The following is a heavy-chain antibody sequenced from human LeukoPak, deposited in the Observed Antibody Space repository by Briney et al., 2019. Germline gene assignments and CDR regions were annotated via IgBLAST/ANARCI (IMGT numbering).Heavy chain of an antibody. J-gene: IGHJ4*02. CDR2: INTNTGNP. V-gene: IGHV7-4-1*02. Sequence: GASVTLSCNASGYTFTINTMNLVRQAPGQGQEWMGWINTNTGNPTYAQGFTGRFVFSLDTSVSTAYLQISSLKAEDTAVYYCAREVRAFGYWGQGTLVTVSS. D-gene: IGHD4-11*01. CDR1: GYTFTINT. CDR3: AREVRAFGY.